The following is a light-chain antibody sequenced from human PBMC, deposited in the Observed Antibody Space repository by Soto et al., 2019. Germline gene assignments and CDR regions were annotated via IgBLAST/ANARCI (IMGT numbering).Light chain of an antibody. V-gene: IGLV2-14*01. CDR3: SSYTSSNTLVV. CDR1: SSDVGGYNY. CDR2: EVS. Sequence: QSALTQPASVSGSPGQSITISCTGTSSDVGGYNYVSWYQQHPGKAPKLMIYEVSNRPSGVSNRFSGSKSGNTASLTISGLQAEDEADYYCSSYTSSNTLVVFGGGTKLTVL. J-gene: IGLJ2*01.